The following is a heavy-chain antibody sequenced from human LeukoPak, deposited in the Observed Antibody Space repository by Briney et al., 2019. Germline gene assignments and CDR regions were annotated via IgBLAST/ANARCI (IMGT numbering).Heavy chain of an antibody. Sequence: GGSLRLSCAASGFTFSSYWMSWFRQAPGKGLEWVANIKQDGSEKYYVDSVKGRFTISRDNAKNSLYLQMNSLRAEDTAVYYCARRPAFPGYYTTTRGNWFDPWGQGTLVTVSS. CDR2: IKQDGSEK. CDR3: ARRPAFPGYYTTTRGNWFDP. J-gene: IGHJ5*02. D-gene: IGHD3/OR15-3a*01. V-gene: IGHV3-7*01. CDR1: GFTFSSYW.